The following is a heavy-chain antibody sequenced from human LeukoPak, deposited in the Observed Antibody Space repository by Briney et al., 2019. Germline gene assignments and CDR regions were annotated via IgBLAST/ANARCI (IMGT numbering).Heavy chain of an antibody. CDR1: AASISNYY. Sequence: SEALSLTCAVSAASISNYYWSWIRQPPGKGLDWIGYIYTSGGTNYIPSLKGRVTISIDTSKNQFSLKLSSVTAADSAVYYCARLTRLSTSPDRYYLDYWGQGTLVTVSS. CDR3: ARLTRLSTSPDRYYLDY. CDR2: IYTSGGT. J-gene: IGHJ4*02. D-gene: IGHD6-6*01. V-gene: IGHV4-4*09.